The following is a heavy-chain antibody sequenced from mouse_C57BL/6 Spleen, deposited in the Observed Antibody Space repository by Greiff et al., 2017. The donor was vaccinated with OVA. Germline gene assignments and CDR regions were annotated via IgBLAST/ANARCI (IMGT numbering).Heavy chain of an antibody. Sequence: EVHLVESGGGLVQPGGSLSLSCAASGFTFTDYYMSWVRQPPGKALEWLGFIRNKANGYTTEYSASVKGRFTISRDNSQSILYLQMNALRAEDSATYYCARSPIYYDQAGFAYWGQGTLVTVSA. J-gene: IGHJ3*01. D-gene: IGHD2-4*01. CDR3: ARSPIYYDQAGFAY. CDR1: GFTFTDYY. V-gene: IGHV7-3*01. CDR2: IRNKANGYTT.